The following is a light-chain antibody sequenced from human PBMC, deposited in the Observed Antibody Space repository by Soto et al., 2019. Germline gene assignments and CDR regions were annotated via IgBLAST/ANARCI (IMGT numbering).Light chain of an antibody. V-gene: IGKV3D-20*02. CDR2: DAS. CDR3: QQRSNWPPIT. Sequence: IVLTQSPGTLSLSPGEGATLSGRASQSVSSSYLAWYQQKPGQAPRLLIYDASNRATGIPARFSGSGSGTDFTLTISSLEPEDFAVYYCQQRSNWPPITFGQGTRLEIK. CDR1: QSVSSSY. J-gene: IGKJ5*01.